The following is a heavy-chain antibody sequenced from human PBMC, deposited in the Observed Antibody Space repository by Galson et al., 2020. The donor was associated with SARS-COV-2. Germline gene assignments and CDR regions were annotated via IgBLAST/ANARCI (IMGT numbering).Heavy chain of an antibody. CDR1: GLTFSNIT. CDR2: IKTKSEGGTT. D-gene: IGHD3-9*01. CDR3: TTDKDILTTFQFLH. V-gene: IGHV3-15*01. Sequence: GASLRLSCTVSGLTFSNITMSWVRQVPGKGLEWVGRIKTKSEGGTTDYAAPVKDRFSISRDDSENTVFLQMNSLKSEDTAVYYCTTDKDILTTFQFLHWGLGTLVTVSS. J-gene: IGHJ1*01.